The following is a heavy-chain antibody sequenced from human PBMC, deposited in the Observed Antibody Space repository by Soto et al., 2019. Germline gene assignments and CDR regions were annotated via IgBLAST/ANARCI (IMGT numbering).Heavy chain of an antibody. CDR2: IYYSGQT. Sequence: SETLSLTCSVSGVSISGSSYSWGWIRQPPGKGLEWIGSIYYSGQTYYNPSLKSRVTISVDRSKNQFSLNLTSVTATDTAFYYCARHGSSWGQGTLVTVSS. CDR1: GVSISGSSYS. CDR3: ARHGSS. V-gene: IGHV4-39*01. J-gene: IGHJ5*02.